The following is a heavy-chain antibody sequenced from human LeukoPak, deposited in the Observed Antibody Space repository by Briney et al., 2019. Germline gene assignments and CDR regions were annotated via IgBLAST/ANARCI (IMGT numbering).Heavy chain of an antibody. Sequence: GGSLRLSCAASGFTFSNYEMNWVRQAPGKGLEWVSYISSSGSTIYYADSVKGRFTISRDNAKNSLYLQMNSLRAEDTALYYCARNDVEENDYWGQGTLVTVSS. CDR2: ISSSGSTI. D-gene: IGHD1-1*01. J-gene: IGHJ4*02. CDR1: GFTFSNYE. V-gene: IGHV3-48*03. CDR3: ARNDVEENDY.